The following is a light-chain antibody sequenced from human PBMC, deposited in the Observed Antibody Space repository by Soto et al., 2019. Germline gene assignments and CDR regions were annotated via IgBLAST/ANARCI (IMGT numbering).Light chain of an antibody. V-gene: IGKV3-20*01. J-gene: IGKJ2*01. CDR1: QIVSSSY. CDR3: QQYGSSPYT. Sequence: EIVLTQSPGTLSLSPGERATLSCRASQIVSSSYLAWYQQKLGQAPRLLIYGASSRATGIPDRFSGSGSGTDFTLTISRLEPEDFAVYYCQQYGSSPYTFGQGTKLEIK. CDR2: GAS.